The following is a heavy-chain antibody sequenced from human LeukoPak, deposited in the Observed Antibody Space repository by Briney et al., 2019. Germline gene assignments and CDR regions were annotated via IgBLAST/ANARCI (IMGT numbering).Heavy chain of an antibody. CDR3: ARGTYYDFWSGYDGATYYMDV. Sequence: GGSLRLSCVASGFTFSSYAMHWVRQAPGKGLEWVAVISDDGSNKYYADSVKGRFTISRDNSKNTLYLQMNSLRAEDTAVYYCARGTYYDFWSGYDGATYYMDVWGKGTTVTVSS. CDR2: ISDDGSNK. D-gene: IGHD3-3*01. J-gene: IGHJ6*03. CDR1: GFTFSSYA. V-gene: IGHV3-30*04.